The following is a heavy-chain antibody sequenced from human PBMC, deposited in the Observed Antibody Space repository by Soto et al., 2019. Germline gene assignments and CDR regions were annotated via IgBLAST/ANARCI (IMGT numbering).Heavy chain of an antibody. D-gene: IGHD1-7*01. CDR3: ARDQDWNYARDPNSQYGMDV. CDR2: INPSGGST. J-gene: IGHJ6*02. Sequence: GASVKVSCKASGYTFTSYYMHWVRQAPGQGLEWLGIINPSGGSTSYAQKFQGRVTMTRDTSTSAVYMELSSLRSEDTAVYYCARDQDWNYARDPNSQYGMDVWGQGTTVTVSS. V-gene: IGHV1-46*01. CDR1: GYTFTSYY.